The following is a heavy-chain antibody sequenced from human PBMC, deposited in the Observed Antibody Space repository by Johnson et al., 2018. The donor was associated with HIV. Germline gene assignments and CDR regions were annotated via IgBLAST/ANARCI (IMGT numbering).Heavy chain of an antibody. CDR3: EKDFGRYCSGGSCYSMSP. D-gene: IGHD2-15*01. CDR2: ISYDGSNK. J-gene: IGHJ3*01. V-gene: IGHV3-30-3*01. CDR1: GLTFEDYA. Sequence: QVQLVESGGGLVKPGGSLRLSCAASGLTFEDYAMHWVRQAPGKGLEWVAVISYDGSNKYYADSVKGRFTISRDNSKNTLYLQMNSLRAEDTALYYCEKDFGRYCSGGSCYSMSPWGQGTMVTVSS.